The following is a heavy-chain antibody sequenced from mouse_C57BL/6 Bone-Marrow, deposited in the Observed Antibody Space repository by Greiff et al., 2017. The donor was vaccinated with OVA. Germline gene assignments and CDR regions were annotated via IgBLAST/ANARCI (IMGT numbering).Heavy chain of an antibody. V-gene: IGHV5-6*01. CDR3: ARHYYGSSYFDY. Sequence: VQLKESGGDLVKPGGSLKLSCAASGFTFNSYGMSWVRQTPDKRLEWVATISSGGSYTYYPDSVKGRFTISRDNAKNTLYLQMSSLKSEDTAMYYCARHYYGSSYFDYWGQGTTLTVSS. J-gene: IGHJ2*01. CDR2: ISSGGSYT. D-gene: IGHD1-1*01. CDR1: GFTFNSYG.